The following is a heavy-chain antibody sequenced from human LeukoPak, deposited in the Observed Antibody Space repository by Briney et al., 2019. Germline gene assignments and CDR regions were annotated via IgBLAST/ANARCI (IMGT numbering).Heavy chain of an antibody. CDR1: GYTFTSYV. J-gene: IGHJ4*02. D-gene: IGHD5-18*01. V-gene: IGHV1-18*01. Sequence: ASVKVSCKASGYTFTSYVMSWVRQAPGRGLEGMGWISAYNGNTNYAQKLQGRVTMTTHTSTTTAYMELRSLRSDDTAVYYRARGGGYSYGRVPLDYWGQGTLVTVSS. CDR3: ARGGGYSYGRVPLDY. CDR2: ISAYNGNT.